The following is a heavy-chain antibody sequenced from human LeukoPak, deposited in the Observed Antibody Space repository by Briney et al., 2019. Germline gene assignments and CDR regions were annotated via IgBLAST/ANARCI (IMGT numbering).Heavy chain of an antibody. Sequence: SSETLSLTCTVSGGSVSSGSYYWSWLRQPPGKALEWIGYIYYTGSTYYNPSLEGRVTISVDTSRNQFSVKLSSVTAADTAVYYCARSQNYYGSGDYWSQGTLVTVSS. J-gene: IGHJ4*02. CDR2: IYYTGST. CDR3: ARSQNYYGSGDY. V-gene: IGHV4-61*01. CDR1: GGSVSSGSYY. D-gene: IGHD3-10*01.